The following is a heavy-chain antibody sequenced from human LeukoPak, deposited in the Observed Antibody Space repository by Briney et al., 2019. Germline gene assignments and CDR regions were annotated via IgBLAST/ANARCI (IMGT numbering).Heavy chain of an antibody. V-gene: IGHV3-74*01. J-gene: IGHJ5*01. CDR2: IKGDGSHT. CDR3: VRDWDHFDFDS. Sequence: GSLRLSCATSGFTFSNAWMSWVRQAPGKGLVWVSRIKGDGSHTIYADSVKGRFTISRDNAKNTLYLQMKSLRAEDTAVYYCVRDWDHFDFDSWGQGTLVTVSS. D-gene: IGHD3-9*01. CDR1: GFTFSNAW.